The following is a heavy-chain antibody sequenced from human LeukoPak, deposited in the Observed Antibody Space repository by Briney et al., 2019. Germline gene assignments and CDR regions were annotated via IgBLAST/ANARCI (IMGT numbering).Heavy chain of an antibody. V-gene: IGHV3-21*01. J-gene: IGHJ4*02. CDR2: ISSSSSYI. CDR3: ATDESWNDC. D-gene: IGHD1-1*01. Sequence: PGGSRRLSCAASGFTFSSYSMNWVRQAPGKGPEWVSSISSSSSYIYYADSVKGRFTISRHNAQNSLFLQMNSLRAEDTAVYYCATDESWNDCWGQGTLVTVSS. CDR1: GFTFSSYS.